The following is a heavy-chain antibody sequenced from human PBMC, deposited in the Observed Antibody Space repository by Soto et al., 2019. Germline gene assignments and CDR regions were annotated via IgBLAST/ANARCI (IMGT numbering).Heavy chain of an antibody. Sequence: QVQLQPGGAGLLKPSETLSRTCAVYGGSFSGYYWSWIRQPPGKGPEWIGEINHSGSTNYNPSRTCRVTISVDTSKNHFSLKLSSATAADTAVYYCARVTGRYYTGMDVCGQGTTVNVSS. CDR1: GGSFSGYY. V-gene: IGHV4-34*01. CDR2: INHSGST. J-gene: IGHJ6*02. CDR3: ARVTGRYYTGMDV.